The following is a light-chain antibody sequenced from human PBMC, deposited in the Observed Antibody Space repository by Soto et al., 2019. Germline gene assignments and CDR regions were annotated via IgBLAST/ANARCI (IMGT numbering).Light chain of an antibody. V-gene: IGKV3-20*01. Sequence: EIVLTQSPGTLSLSPGERATLSCRARQSVRSSYLAWYHQRPGQAPRLLIYGTSTRATGIPDRFSGSGSGADFTLTISRLEPEDFAVYYCQQYGSSPRTFGQGTKVDIK. CDR3: QQYGSSPRT. J-gene: IGKJ1*01. CDR2: GTS. CDR1: QSVRSSY.